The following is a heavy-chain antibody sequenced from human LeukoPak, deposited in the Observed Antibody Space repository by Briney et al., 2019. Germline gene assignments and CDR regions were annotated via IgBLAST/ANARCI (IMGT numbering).Heavy chain of an antibody. Sequence: PGGSLRLSCAASGFTFSSYAMSWVRQAPGKGLEWVSAISGSGGSTYYADSVKGRFTISRDNTKNTLYLQMNSLRAEDTAVYYCAKGWCSGGSCYPDYWGQGTLVTVSS. CDR2: ISGSGGST. D-gene: IGHD2-15*01. CDR1: GFTFSSYA. CDR3: AKGWCSGGSCYPDY. V-gene: IGHV3-23*01. J-gene: IGHJ4*02.